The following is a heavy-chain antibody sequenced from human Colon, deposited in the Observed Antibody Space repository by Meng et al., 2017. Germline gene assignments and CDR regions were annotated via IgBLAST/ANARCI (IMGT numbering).Heavy chain of an antibody. J-gene: IGHJ5*02. CDR2: IYFSGST. CDR3: AREGGYDLNWFDP. D-gene: IGHD5-12*01. V-gene: IGHV4-59*12. Sequence: LLGPAPGLVKPSATLSLTCTSSGGSITSNYWNWIRQSPGKGLEWIGNIYFSGSTNSNPSLKSRVTISVDTSRNQFSLNLRSVTAADTAVYYCAREGGYDLNWFDPWGQGTLVTVSS. CDR1: GGSITSNY.